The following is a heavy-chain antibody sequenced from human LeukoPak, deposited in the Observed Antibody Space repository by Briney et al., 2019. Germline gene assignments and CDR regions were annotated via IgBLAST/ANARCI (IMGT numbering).Heavy chain of an antibody. CDR2: INYSGST. CDR3: ARESSIMTEPYFDY. V-gene: IGHV4-31*11. CDR1: GGSFSGYY. Sequence: SETLSLTCAVYGGSFSGYYWSWIRQHPGKGLEWIGYINYSGSTYYNPSLKSRITISVDTSKNQFSLRLSSVTAADTAVYFCARESSIMTEPYFDYWGQGTLVTVSS. D-gene: IGHD3-16*01. J-gene: IGHJ4*02.